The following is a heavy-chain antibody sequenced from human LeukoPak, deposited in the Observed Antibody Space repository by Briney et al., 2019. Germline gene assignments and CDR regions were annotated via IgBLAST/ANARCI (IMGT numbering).Heavy chain of an antibody. Sequence: GASVKVSCKASGGTFSSYAISWVRQAPGQRLEWMGWINAGNGNTKYSQKFQGRVTITRDTSASTAYMELSSLRSEDTAVYYCAREVVDVILTGYPGAWFDPWGQGTLVTVSS. CDR2: INAGNGNT. CDR3: AREVVDVILTGYPGAWFDP. D-gene: IGHD3-9*01. V-gene: IGHV1-3*01. CDR1: GGTFSSYA. J-gene: IGHJ5*02.